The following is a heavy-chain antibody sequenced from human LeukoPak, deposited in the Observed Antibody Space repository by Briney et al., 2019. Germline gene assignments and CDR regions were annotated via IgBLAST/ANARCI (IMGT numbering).Heavy chain of an antibody. V-gene: IGHV4-59*01. J-gene: IGHJ4*02. Sequence: PSETLSLTCSVSGGSISTYYWSWIRQPPGKGLEWIGYVYYSGSTNYNPSLMGRVTMSVDTPKKQFSLKLNSMTAADTAVYYCARARSYSYDSTGYFPDYFDYWGQGALVTVSS. CDR2: VYYSGST. CDR1: GGSISTYY. D-gene: IGHD3-22*01. CDR3: ARARSYSYDSTGYFPDYFDY.